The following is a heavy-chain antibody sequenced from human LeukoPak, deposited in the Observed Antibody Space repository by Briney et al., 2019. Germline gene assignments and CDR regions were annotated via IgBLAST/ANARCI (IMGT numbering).Heavy chain of an antibody. Sequence: ASVKVSCKAFGYTFTGYYIHWVRQAPGQGLEWMGKINPSGDSTNYAQKFQGRVTMTTDTSTSTVYMELSSLRSDDTAVYYCARDDNYGIFVNVDYWGQGTLVTASS. J-gene: IGHJ4*02. D-gene: IGHD4-11*01. V-gene: IGHV1-46*01. CDR1: GYTFTGYY. CDR2: INPSGDST. CDR3: ARDDNYGIFVNVDY.